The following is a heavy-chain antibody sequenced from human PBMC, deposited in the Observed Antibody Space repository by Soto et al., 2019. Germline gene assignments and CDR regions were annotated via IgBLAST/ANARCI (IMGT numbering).Heavy chain of an antibody. CDR2: INPSGGST. CDR1: GYTFTSYY. V-gene: IGHV1-46*01. J-gene: IGHJ4*02. D-gene: IGHD5-12*01. CDR3: AREKEMATILYYFDY. Sequence: QVQLVQSGAEVKKPGASVKVSCKASGYTFTSYYMHWVRQAPGQGLEWMGIINPSGGSTSYAQKFRGRVTMTRDTSTSTVYMELSSLRSEDTAVYYCAREKEMATILYYFDYWGQGTLVTVSS.